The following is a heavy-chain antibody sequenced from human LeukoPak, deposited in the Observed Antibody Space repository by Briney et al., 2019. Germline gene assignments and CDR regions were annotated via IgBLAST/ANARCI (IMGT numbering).Heavy chain of an antibody. CDR1: GYTFTSYD. J-gene: IGHJ4*02. CDR3: ARGGYSSSSAYDY. V-gene: IGHV1-8*03. CDR2: MNPNSGNT. D-gene: IGHD6-6*01. Sequence: GASVKVSHKASGYTFTSYDINWVRQAPGQGLEWMGWMNPNSGNTGYAQKFQGSVTITRNTSISTAYMELSSLRSEDTAVYYCARGGYSSSSAYDYWGQGTLVTVSS.